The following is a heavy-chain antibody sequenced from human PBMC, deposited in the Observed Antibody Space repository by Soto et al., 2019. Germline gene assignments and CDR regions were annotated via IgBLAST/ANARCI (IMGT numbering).Heavy chain of an antibody. Sequence: ASVQVSCKASGYTFTAYGIHWVRQAPGQRLEWMGWINTGNGHTKYSQKFQGRVTITRDTSARTAYMELNSLRYEDTAVYYCASRGYVFLCGLDPWGQGTLVTVSS. CDR2: INTGNGHT. V-gene: IGHV1-3*04. CDR3: ASRGYVFLCGLDP. CDR1: GYTFTAYG. J-gene: IGHJ5*02. D-gene: IGHD3-16*01.